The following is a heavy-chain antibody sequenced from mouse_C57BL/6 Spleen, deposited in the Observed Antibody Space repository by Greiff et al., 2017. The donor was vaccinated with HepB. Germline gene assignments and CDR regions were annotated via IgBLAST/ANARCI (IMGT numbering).Heavy chain of an antibody. CDR3: ARDDGYPY. Sequence: EVQVVESGGDLVKPGGSLKLSCAASGFTFSSYGMSWVRQTPDKRLEWVATISSGGSYTYYPDSVKGRFTISRDNAKNTLYLQMSSLKSEDTAMYYCARDDGYPYWGQGTLVTVSA. CDR1: GFTFSSYG. CDR2: ISSGGSYT. J-gene: IGHJ3*01. V-gene: IGHV5-6*01. D-gene: IGHD2-3*01.